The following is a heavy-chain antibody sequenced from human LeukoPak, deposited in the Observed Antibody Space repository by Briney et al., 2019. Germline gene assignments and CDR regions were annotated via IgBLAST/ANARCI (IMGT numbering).Heavy chain of an antibody. CDR1: GFTFSTYS. V-gene: IGHV3-7*01. CDR2: IKQDGSEK. D-gene: IGHD6-6*01. Sequence: PGGSLRLSCAASGFTFSTYSMGWVRQAPGKGLEWVASIKQDGSEKYYVDSVKGRFTISRDNAKNSLYLQMNSLRAEDTAVYYCARAAARRGPFDYWGQGTLVTVSS. CDR3: ARAAARRGPFDY. J-gene: IGHJ4*02.